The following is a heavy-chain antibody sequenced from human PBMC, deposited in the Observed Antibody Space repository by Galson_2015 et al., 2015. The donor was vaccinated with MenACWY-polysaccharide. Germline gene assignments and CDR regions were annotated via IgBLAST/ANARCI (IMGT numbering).Heavy chain of an antibody. CDR3: ARHGLIGSFANYFDP. J-gene: IGHJ5*02. V-gene: IGHV5-51*01. Sequence: QYGAEETKPGEFRPISCPNSGFKFGHFWHGWVRKLPGKGLEWMGIIWPGDSATSYSLSFQGQVNIAADKLLKTVYLQWTSLTACDTGIYYCARHGLIGSFANYFDPCGQGTLVTVSS. D-gene: IGHD2-15*01. CDR2: IWPGDSAT. CDR1: GFKFGHFW.